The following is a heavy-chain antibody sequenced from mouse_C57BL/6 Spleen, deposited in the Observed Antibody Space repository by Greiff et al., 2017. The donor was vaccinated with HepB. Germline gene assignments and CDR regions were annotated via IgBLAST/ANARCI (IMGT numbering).Heavy chain of an antibody. D-gene: IGHD2-4*01. J-gene: IGHJ2*01. CDR3: AREGIYYDYY. CDR2: IDPANGNT. V-gene: IGHV14-3*01. Sequence: EVKLPESVAELVRPGASVKLSCTASGFTIKNTYMHWVKQRPEQGLEWIGRIDPANGNTKYAPKFQGKATITADTSSNTAYLQLSSLTSEDTAIYYCAREGIYYDYYWGQGTTLTVSS. CDR1: GFTIKNTY.